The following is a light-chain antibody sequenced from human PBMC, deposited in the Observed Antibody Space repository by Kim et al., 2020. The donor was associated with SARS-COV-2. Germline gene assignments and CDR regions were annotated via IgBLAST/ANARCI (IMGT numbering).Light chain of an antibody. V-gene: IGLV2-14*03. CDR1: RSDVGAYNY. J-gene: IGLJ1*01. Sequence: GQSVTISCAGTRSDVGAYNYVSWYQQHPGKAPKLMIYDVTNRPSGVSNRFSGSKSGNTASLSISGLQAEDEADYYCSSYSSSSPHVFGTGTKVTVL. CDR2: DVT. CDR3: SSYSSSSPHV.